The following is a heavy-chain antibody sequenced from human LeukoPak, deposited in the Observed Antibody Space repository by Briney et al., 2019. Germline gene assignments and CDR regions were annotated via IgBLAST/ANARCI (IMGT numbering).Heavy chain of an antibody. D-gene: IGHD1-1*01. Sequence: PGGSLRLSCAASGITFNSYTINWVRQAPGKGLEWVSSISSSSSYVYYAASVKGRFTISRDNAKNSLYLQMNRLRAEDTAVYYCARERQLERLAFGKEGSAFDYWGQGTLVTVSS. J-gene: IGHJ4*02. CDR3: ARERQLERLAFGKEGSAFDY. CDR2: ISSSSSYV. V-gene: IGHV3-21*01. CDR1: GITFNSYT.